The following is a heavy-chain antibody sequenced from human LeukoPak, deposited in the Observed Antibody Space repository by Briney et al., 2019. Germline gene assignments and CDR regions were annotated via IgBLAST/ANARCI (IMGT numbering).Heavy chain of an antibody. D-gene: IGHD5-18*01. CDR1: GFTFSSYS. J-gene: IGHJ4*02. CDR2: IWYDGSNK. Sequence: GGSLRLSCAASGFTFSSYSMNWVRQAPGKGLEWVAVIWYDGSNKYYADSVKARFTISRDNSKNTLYLQTNSLRAEDTAVYYCARAEVDTAMGSVWGQGTLVTVSS. V-gene: IGHV3-33*08. CDR3: ARAEVDTAMGSV.